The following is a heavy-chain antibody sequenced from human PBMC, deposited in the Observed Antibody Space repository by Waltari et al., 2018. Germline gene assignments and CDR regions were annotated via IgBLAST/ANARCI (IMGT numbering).Heavy chain of an antibody. CDR3: AGHGITIFWGWFDP. V-gene: IGHV4-38-2*01. D-gene: IGHD3-9*01. CDR1: GYSISSGYY. J-gene: IGHJ5*02. CDR2: IYHSGST. Sequence: QVQLQESGPGLVKPSETLSLTCAVSGYSISSGYYWGWIRQPPGKGLEWIGSIYHSGSTYYNPSLKSRVTISVDTSKNQFSLKLSSVTAADTAVYYCAGHGITIFWGWFDPWGQGTLVTVSS.